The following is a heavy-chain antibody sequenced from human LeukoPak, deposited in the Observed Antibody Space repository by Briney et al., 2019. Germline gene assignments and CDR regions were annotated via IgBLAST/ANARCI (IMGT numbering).Heavy chain of an antibody. D-gene: IGHD1-14*01. CDR3: AREGRMGTADAFDV. J-gene: IGHJ3*01. CDR1: GFPLSSYW. CDR2: VGIAGDT. V-gene: IGHV3-13*01. Sequence: GGSLRLSCTVSGFPLSSYWMHWVRQTAGKGLEWVSAVGIAGDTFYAGSVKGRFSISRDNAESSLFLQMNSLRAGDTAVYYCAREGRMGTADAFDVWGQGTMVTVSS.